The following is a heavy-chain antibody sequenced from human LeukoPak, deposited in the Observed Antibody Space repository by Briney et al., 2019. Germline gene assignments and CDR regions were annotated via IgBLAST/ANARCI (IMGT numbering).Heavy chain of an antibody. CDR2: ISGSGGST. V-gene: IGHV3-23*01. J-gene: IGHJ4*02. CDR1: GFTFSSYA. Sequence: GGSLRLSCAASGFTFSSYAMSWVRQAPGKGLEWVSAISGSGGSTYYADSVKGRFTISRDNSKNTLYLQMNSLRAEDTAVYYCAKAQWLVKNGSNYFDYWGQGTLVTVSS. D-gene: IGHD6-19*01. CDR3: AKAQWLVKNGSNYFDY.